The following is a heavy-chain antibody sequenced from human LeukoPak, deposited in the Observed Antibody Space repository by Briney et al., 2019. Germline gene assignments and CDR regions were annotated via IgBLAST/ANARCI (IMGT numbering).Heavy chain of an antibody. CDR3: VLTISPGGYYGMDV. CDR2: ISAYNGNT. CDR1: GYTFTSYG. Sequence: GASVKVSCKASGYTFTSYGISWVRQAPGQGLEWMGWISAYNGNTNYAQKLLGRVTMTTDTSTSTAYMELRSLRSDDTAVYYCVLTISPGGYYGMDVWGQGTTVTVSS. V-gene: IGHV1-18*01. J-gene: IGHJ6*02. D-gene: IGHD3-9*01.